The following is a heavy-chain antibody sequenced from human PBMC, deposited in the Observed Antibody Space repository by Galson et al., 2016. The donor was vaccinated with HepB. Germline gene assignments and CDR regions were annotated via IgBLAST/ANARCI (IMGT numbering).Heavy chain of an antibody. J-gene: IGHJ4*02. CDR3: AREGGACVGVVRDDFDH. V-gene: IGHV3-21*01. Sequence: SLRLSCAASGFTFSTYSFNWVRQAPGKGLEWVASISASRTSILYADSVKGRFTISRDNAMNSLYLQMNSLRAEDTAMYYCAREGGACVGVVRDDFDHWGQGTLVTVSS. D-gene: IGHD2-2*01. CDR1: GFTFSTYS. CDR2: ISASRTSI.